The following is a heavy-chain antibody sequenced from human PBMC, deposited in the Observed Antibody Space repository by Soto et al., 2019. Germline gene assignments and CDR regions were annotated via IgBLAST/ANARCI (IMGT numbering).Heavy chain of an antibody. CDR1: GGSISSYY. CDR2: IYYSGST. V-gene: IGHV4-59*08. D-gene: IGHD1-26*01. Sequence: PSETLSLTCTVSGGSISSYYWSWIRQPPGNGLEWIGYIYYSGSTNYNPSLKSRVTISVDTSKNQFSLKLSSVTAADTAVYYCARVSGSYYHVYYFDYWGQGTLVTVSS. J-gene: IGHJ4*02. CDR3: ARVSGSYYHVYYFDY.